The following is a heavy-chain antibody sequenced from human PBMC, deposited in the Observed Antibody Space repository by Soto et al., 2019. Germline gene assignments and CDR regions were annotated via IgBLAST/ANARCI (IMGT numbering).Heavy chain of an antibody. V-gene: IGHV4-4*02. CDR3: ARVFSSGSGWMYYFDF. CDR1: SDSIAGENW. J-gene: IGHJ4*02. D-gene: IGHD6-19*01. CDR2: VFHNGGT. Sequence: QVQLQESGPGLVKPSETLSLTCTVSSDSIAGENWWSWVRQPPGLGLEWFGEVFHNGGTNYNPSLKSRVTMEVDKSKNQFSLKLISATAADTAVYYCARVFSSGSGWMYYFDFWGQGTLVSVSS.